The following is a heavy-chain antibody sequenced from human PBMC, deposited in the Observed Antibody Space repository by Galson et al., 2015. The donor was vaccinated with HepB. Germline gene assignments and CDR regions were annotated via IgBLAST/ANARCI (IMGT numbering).Heavy chain of an antibody. CDR3: ARVPMVQGVTGVWFDP. J-gene: IGHJ5*02. D-gene: IGHD3-10*01. CDR2: IYYSGST. Sequence: TLSLTCTVSGGSISSGGYYWSWIRQHPGKGLEWIGYIYYSGSTYYNPSLKSRVTISVDTSKNQFSLKLSSVTAADTAVYYCARVPMVQGVTGVWFDPWGQGTLVTVSS. CDR1: GGSISSGGYY. V-gene: IGHV4-31*03.